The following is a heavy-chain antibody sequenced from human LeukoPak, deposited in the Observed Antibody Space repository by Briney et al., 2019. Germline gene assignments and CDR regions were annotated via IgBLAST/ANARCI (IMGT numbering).Heavy chain of an antibody. CDR1: GYTFTGYY. CDR2: INPNSGGT. J-gene: IGHJ5*02. CDR3: ARDHLLFRQPPNWFDP. D-gene: IGHD1-14*01. V-gene: IGHV1-2*02. Sequence: ASVKVSCKASGYTFTGYYMHWVRQAPGQGLEWMGWINPNSGGTNYAQQFQGRLTMTRDTSISTAYMELSRLRSDDTAVYYCARDHLLFRQPPNWFDPWGQGTLVTVSS.